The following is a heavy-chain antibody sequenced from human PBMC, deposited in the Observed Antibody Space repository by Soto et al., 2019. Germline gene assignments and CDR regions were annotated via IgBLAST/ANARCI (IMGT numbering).Heavy chain of an antibody. Sequence: ASVKVSCKASGYTFIGYYLHWVRQAPGQGLEWMGWINPNTGGTNYAQHFKDRVTMTRDTSVSTVYMELSRLTSDDTAIYYCARDPAYYSFRTGSHYRENNWLDPWGQGTPGTVSS. D-gene: IGHD3-3*01. J-gene: IGHJ5*02. CDR3: ARDPAYYSFRTGSHYRENNWLDP. CDR1: GYTFIGYY. V-gene: IGHV1-2*02. CDR2: INPNTGGT.